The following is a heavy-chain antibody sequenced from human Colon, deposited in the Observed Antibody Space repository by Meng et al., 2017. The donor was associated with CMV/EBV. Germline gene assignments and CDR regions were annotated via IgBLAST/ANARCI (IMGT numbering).Heavy chain of an antibody. D-gene: IGHD6-19*01. CDR2: IRSDGSAT. Sequence: QVELMQSGAGVKEAGASVKVSCKTSGYTFSDYYMHWVRQAPGQGLEWMGWIRSDGSATNYAQKFRGRVTMTRDASVSTAYMELSGLTSGDTAVYFCVRSSGWSLFDYWGPGALVTVSS. CDR1: GYTFSDYY. V-gene: IGHV1-2*02. CDR3: VRSSGWSLFDY. J-gene: IGHJ4*02.